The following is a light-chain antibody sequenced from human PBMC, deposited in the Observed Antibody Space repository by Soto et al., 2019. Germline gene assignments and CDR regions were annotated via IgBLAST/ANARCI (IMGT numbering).Light chain of an antibody. CDR1: QSISTN. CDR2: RAS. CDR3: QQFNNWPRT. J-gene: IGKJ1*01. Sequence: EVVMTQSPATLSVSPGERATLSCRASQSISTNLAWYQQKPGQAPRVVIYRASTRAAGIPSRFSGSGSGTEFTLTISRLQSEDFAVYYCQQFNNWPRTFGQGTTVGIK. V-gene: IGKV3-15*01.